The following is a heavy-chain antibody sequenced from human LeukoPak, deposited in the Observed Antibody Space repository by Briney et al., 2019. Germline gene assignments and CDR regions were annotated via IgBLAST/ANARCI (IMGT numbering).Heavy chain of an antibody. CDR1: GFPLSSYW. V-gene: IGHV3-7*03. D-gene: IGHD6-13*01. Sequence: GGSLRLSYAASGFPLSSYWVGWVRQAPGKGLEWVANIEQDGSEKYYVDSVKGRFTISRDNTKNSLYLQMNSLRAEDTAVYYCARETSYLAATAVYWGQGTLVTVSS. J-gene: IGHJ4*02. CDR3: ARETSYLAATAVY. CDR2: IEQDGSEK.